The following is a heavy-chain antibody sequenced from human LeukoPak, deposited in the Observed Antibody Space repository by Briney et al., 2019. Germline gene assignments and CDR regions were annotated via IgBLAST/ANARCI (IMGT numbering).Heavy chain of an antibody. Sequence: PGGSLRLSCAASGFTFSNYWMTWVRQAPGKGLEWVANIKQDGSETYYVDSVKGRFTISRDNAKNSLYLQMNSLRAEDAAVYYCAKDPGYCSSTSCPTQYFQHWGQGTLVTVSS. CDR2: IKQDGSET. CDR3: AKDPGYCSSTSCPTQYFQH. CDR1: GFTFSNYW. V-gene: IGHV3-7*01. D-gene: IGHD2-2*01. J-gene: IGHJ1*01.